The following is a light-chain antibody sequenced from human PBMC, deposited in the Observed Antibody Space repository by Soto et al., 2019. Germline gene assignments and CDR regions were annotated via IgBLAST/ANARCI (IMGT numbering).Light chain of an antibody. CDR2: DTS. CDR1: TGPVTSGHY. V-gene: IGLV7-46*01. J-gene: IGLJ3*02. Sequence: QAVVTQEPSLTESPGGTVTLTCGSSTGPVTSGHYPYWFQQKPGQAPRTVIYDTSNRHSWTPARFSGSLLGGKAALTLSGAQPEDEAEYYCLLSYSDARVFGGGTQLTVL. CDR3: LLSYSDARV.